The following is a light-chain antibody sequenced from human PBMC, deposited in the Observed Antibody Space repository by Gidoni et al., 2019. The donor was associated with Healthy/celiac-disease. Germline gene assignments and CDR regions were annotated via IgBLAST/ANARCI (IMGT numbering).Light chain of an antibody. V-gene: IGKV3-20*01. Sequence: DIVLTQSPGTLSLSPGETATLSCRASQSVSSSYLAWYQQKPGQAPRLLIYGASSRATGIPDRFSGSGSGTDFTLTISRLEPEDFAVYYCQQYGRSPLTFGGGTKVEIK. CDR1: QSVSSSY. CDR2: GAS. J-gene: IGKJ4*01. CDR3: QQYGRSPLT.